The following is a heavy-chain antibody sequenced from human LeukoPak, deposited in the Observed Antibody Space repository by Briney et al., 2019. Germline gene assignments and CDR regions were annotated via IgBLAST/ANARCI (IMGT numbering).Heavy chain of an antibody. CDR3: ARDGSEAYDFWSGYYWDYYYYGMDV. CDR1: GFTFSSYS. J-gene: IGHJ6*02. D-gene: IGHD3-3*01. Sequence: GGSLRLSCAASGFTFSSYSMYWVRQAPGKGLDWVSSISSMSSFIYYADSVKGRFTISRDNAKNSLYLQMDSLRAEDTAVYYCARDGSEAYDFWSGYYWDYYYYGMDVWGQGTTVTVSS. V-gene: IGHV3-21*01. CDR2: ISSMSSFI.